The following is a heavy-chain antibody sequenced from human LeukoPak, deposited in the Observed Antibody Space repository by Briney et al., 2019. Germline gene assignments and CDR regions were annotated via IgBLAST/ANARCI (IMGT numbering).Heavy chain of an antibody. Sequence: GGSLRLSCAASDASGLTFSSYAMNWVRQAPGKGLEWVSAISGSGGSTYYADSVKGRFTISRDNSKNTLYLQMNSLRAEDTAVYYCASRRASSWYEGFDYWGQGTPVTVSS. CDR1: DASGLTFSSYA. V-gene: IGHV3-23*01. J-gene: IGHJ4*02. CDR2: ISGSGGST. CDR3: ASRRASSWYEGFDY. D-gene: IGHD6-13*01.